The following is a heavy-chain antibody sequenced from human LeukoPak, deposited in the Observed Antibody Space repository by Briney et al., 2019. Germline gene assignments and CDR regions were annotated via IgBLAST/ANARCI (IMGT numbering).Heavy chain of an antibody. CDR1: GFTFSSYS. CDR2: ISSSSSYI. CDR3: ASVRSAVAGTALDY. V-gene: IGHV3-21*04. J-gene: IGHJ4*02. Sequence: GGSLRLSCAASGFTFSSYSMNWVRQAPGKGLEWVSSISSSSSYIYYADSVKGRFTISRDNAKNSLYLQMNSLRAEDTAVYYCASVRSAVAGTALDYWGQGTLVTVSS. D-gene: IGHD6-19*01.